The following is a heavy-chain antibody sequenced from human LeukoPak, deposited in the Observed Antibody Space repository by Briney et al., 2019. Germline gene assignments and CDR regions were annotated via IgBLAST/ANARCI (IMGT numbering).Heavy chain of an antibody. CDR1: GGSISSGSYY. D-gene: IGHD6-13*01. J-gene: IGHJ4*02. V-gene: IGHV4-61*02. CDR2: IYSSGST. CDR3: ARVDSSSWYRFDY. Sequence: SETLSRTCTVSGGSISSGSYYWTWIRQSAGKGLEWIGRIYSSGSTNYNPSLKSRVTISVDTSKNQFSLKLSSVTAADTAVYYCARVDSSSWYRFDYWGQGTLVTVSA.